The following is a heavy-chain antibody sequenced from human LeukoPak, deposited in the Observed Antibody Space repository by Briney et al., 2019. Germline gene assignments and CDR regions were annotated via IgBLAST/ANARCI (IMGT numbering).Heavy chain of an antibody. J-gene: IGHJ4*02. V-gene: IGHV1-18*01. D-gene: IGHD1-7*01. CDR2: ISAYNGNT. CDR3: AREFRDNWNYDTGRYYFDY. CDR1: GYTFTSYG. Sequence: ASVKVSCKASGYTFTSYGISWVRQAPGQGPEWMGWISAYNGNTNYAQKLQGRVTMTTDTSTSTAYMELRSLRSDDTAVYYCAREFRDNWNYDTGRYYFDYWGQGTLVTVSS.